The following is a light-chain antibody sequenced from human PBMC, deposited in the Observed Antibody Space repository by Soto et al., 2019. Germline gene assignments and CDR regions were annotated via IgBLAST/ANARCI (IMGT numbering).Light chain of an antibody. J-gene: IGKJ3*01. Sequence: EIVLTQSPGTLSLSPGERATLSCRASQSVSSSYLAWYQQKPGQAPRLLIYGASSRATGIPDRFSGSGSGTDFTLTISRLEPEDFAVYYCQQRSNWPPIITFGPGTRLDLK. CDR3: QQRSNWPPIIT. CDR2: GAS. CDR1: QSVSSSY. V-gene: IGKV3D-20*02.